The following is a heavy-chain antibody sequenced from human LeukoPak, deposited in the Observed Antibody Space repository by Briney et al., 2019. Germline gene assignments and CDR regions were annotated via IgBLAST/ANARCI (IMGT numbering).Heavy chain of an antibody. J-gene: IGHJ4*02. CDR1: GGSISSYY. V-gene: IGHV4-59*01. Sequence: PSETLSLTCTVSGGSISSYYWSWIRQPPGKGLEWIGYIYYSGSTNYNPSLKSRVTISVDTSKNQFSLKLSSVTAADTAMYYCARARGSSYFDYWGQGTLVTVSS. CDR2: IYYSGST. CDR3: ARARGSSYFDY. D-gene: IGHD1-26*01.